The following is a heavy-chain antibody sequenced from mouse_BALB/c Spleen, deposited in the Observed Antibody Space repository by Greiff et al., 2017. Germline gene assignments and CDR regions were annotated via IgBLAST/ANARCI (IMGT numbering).Heavy chain of an antibody. Sequence: VQLQQSGAELVKPGASVKLSCTASGFNINDTYMHWVKQRPEQGLEWIGRIDPANGNTKYDPKFQGKATITADTSSNTAYLQLSSLTSEDTAVYYCAREDDWGQGTTLTVSS. V-gene: IGHV14-3*02. J-gene: IGHJ2*01. CDR1: GFNINDTY. CDR3: AREDD. CDR2: IDPANGNT.